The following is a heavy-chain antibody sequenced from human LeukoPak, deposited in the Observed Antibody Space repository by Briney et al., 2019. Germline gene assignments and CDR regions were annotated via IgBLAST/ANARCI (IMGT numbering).Heavy chain of an antibody. CDR1: GYSISNGYY. V-gene: IGHV4-38-2*02. D-gene: IGHD3-3*01. Sequence: SETLSLTCTVSGYSISNGYYWGWIRQPPGKGLEWVGSIYHRGSTYYNPSLRSRVTISLDRSKKKFSLKLTSVTAADTAVYFCARGAEYYAIWRGYAGYSDYWGQGISATVSS. CDR3: ARGAEYYAIWRGYAGYSDY. J-gene: IGHJ4*02. CDR2: IYHRGST.